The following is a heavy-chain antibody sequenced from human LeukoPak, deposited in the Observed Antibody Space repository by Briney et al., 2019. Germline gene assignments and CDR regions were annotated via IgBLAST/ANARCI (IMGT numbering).Heavy chain of an antibody. Sequence: GASVRVSFTASGYTFTRYYMHWVRQAAGQGLEWRGWINPNSGGTKYAQKFQGRVTMTRDTSISTAYMELRRLRSDDTAVYYCARELMRITMVRGVTNHNWFDPWGQGTLVTVSS. D-gene: IGHD3-10*01. J-gene: IGHJ5*02. V-gene: IGHV1-2*02. CDR1: GYTFTRYY. CDR2: INPNSGGT. CDR3: ARELMRITMVRGVTNHNWFDP.